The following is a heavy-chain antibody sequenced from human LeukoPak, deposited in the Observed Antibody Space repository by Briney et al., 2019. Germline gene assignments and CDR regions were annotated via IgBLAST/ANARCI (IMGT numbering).Heavy chain of an antibody. CDR2: IYYSGNT. D-gene: IGHD2-21*01. Sequence: SETLSLTCTVSGGSISSRDYYWGWIRQSPRKGLEMIAIIYYSGNTYYNPSLRSRVIMSVDTSKNQFSLKLSSVTAADTAVYYCARTTLWWCMDVWGKGTTVTVSS. J-gene: IGHJ6*03. V-gene: IGHV4-39*07. CDR3: ARTTLWWCMDV. CDR1: GGSISSRDYY.